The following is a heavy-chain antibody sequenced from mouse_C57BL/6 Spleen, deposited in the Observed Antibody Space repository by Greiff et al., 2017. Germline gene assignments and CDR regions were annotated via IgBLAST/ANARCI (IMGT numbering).Heavy chain of an antibody. J-gene: IGHJ2*01. CDR2: ISDGGSYT. Sequence: EVKLMESGGGLVKPGGSLKLSCAASGFTFSSYAMSWVRQTPENRLEWVATISDGGSYTYYPDNVKGRFTISRDNAKNTQYLQMSHLKSEDTAMYYCAREAEYYFDYWGQGTTLTVSS. CDR1: GFTFSSYA. V-gene: IGHV5-4*01. CDR3: AREAEYYFDY.